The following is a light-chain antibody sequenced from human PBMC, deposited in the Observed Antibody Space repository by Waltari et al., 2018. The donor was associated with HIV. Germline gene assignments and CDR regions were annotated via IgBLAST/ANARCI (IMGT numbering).Light chain of an antibody. CDR1: SSDVGGHEY. CDR3: ASYGDTNRVL. J-gene: IGLJ6*01. Sequence: QSALTQPPSASGSLGQSVTISCTGTSSDVGGHEYVSWYQHHPDKAPKLIIYEVNKRPSGVPDRFSGSKSDNTASLTVAGLQDDDEAHYYCASYGDTNRVLFGGGTRVTVL. V-gene: IGLV2-8*01. CDR2: EVN.